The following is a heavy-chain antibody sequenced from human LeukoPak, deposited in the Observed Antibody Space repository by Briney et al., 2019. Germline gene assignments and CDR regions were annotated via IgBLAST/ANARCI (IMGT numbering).Heavy chain of an antibody. CDR2: IKQDGSEK. V-gene: IGHV3-7*05. D-gene: IGHD6-13*01. J-gene: IGHJ4*02. Sequence: GGSLRLSCAASGFTFSSYWMTWVRQAPGKGLEWVAKIKQDGSEKYYVDAVKGRFTISRDNAKNSLYLQMNSLGGEDTAVYYCARRGTSSSWAHFDYWGQGTLVTVPS. CDR1: GFTFSSYW. CDR3: ARRGTSSSWAHFDY.